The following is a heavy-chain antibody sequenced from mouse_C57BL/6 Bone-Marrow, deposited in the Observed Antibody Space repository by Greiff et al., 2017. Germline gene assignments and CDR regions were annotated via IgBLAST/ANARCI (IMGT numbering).Heavy chain of an antibody. V-gene: IGHV5-6*01. J-gene: IGHJ3*01. CDR3: ARLFNGYYVPY. Sequence: EVKLVESGGDLVKPGGSLKLSCAASGFTFSSYGMSWVRQTPDKRLEWVATISSGGSYTYYPDSVKGRFTISRDNAKNTLYLQMSSLKSEDTAMYYCARLFNGYYVPYWGQGTLVTVSA. D-gene: IGHD2-3*01. CDR1: GFTFSSYG. CDR2: ISSGGSYT.